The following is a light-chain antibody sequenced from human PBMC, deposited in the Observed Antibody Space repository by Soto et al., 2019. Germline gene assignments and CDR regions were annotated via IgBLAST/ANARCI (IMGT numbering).Light chain of an antibody. V-gene: IGLV2-14*01. CDR2: EVS. Sequence: QSVLTQPASVSGSPGQSITISCTGTSSDVGSYNYVSWYQQHPGKAPKLMIYEVSNRPSGVSNRFSGSKSGNTASLTISGLQADDEADYYCLSYTSSSTYVFGTGTKGTVL. J-gene: IGLJ1*01. CDR1: SSDVGSYNY. CDR3: LSYTSSSTYV.